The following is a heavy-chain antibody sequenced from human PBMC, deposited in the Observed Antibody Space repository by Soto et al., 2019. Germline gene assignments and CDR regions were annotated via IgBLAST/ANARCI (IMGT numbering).Heavy chain of an antibody. CDR2: IYYSGST. CDR1: GGSISSYY. J-gene: IGHJ5*02. CDR3: ARGSHDSSGYYHFGFDP. Sequence: SETLSLTCTVSGGSISSYYWSWIRQPPGKGLEWIGYIYYSGSTNYNPSLKSRVTISVDTSKNQFSLKLSSVTAADTAMYYCARGSHDSSGYYHFGFDPWGQGTLVTVSS. D-gene: IGHD3-22*01. V-gene: IGHV4-59*01.